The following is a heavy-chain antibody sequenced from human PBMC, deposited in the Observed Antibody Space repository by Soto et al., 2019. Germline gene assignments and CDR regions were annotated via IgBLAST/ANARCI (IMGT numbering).Heavy chain of an antibody. CDR2: ISGSGGST. D-gene: IGHD3-10*01. V-gene: IGHV3-23*01. Sequence: GGSLRLSCAASGFTFSSYAMSWVRQAPGKGLEWVSAISGSGGSTYYADSVKGRFTISRDNSKNTLYLQMNSLRAEDTAVYYCANAFGELFSFDYWGQGTLVTVSS. J-gene: IGHJ4*02. CDR3: ANAFGELFSFDY. CDR1: GFTFSSYA.